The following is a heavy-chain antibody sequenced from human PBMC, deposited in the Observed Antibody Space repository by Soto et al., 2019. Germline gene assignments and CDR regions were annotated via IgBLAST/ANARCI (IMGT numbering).Heavy chain of an antibody. D-gene: IGHD2-2*01. CDR2: IIPIFGTA. Sequence: QVQLVQSGAEVQKPGSSVKVSCKASGGTFSSYAISWVRQAPGQGLEWMGGIIPIFGTANYAQKFQGRVTITADESTSTAYMELSSLRSEDTAVYYCARGTRGIVVVPAAPYYYYGMDVWGQGTTVTVSS. J-gene: IGHJ6*02. CDR1: GGTFSSYA. V-gene: IGHV1-69*01. CDR3: ARGTRGIVVVPAAPYYYYGMDV.